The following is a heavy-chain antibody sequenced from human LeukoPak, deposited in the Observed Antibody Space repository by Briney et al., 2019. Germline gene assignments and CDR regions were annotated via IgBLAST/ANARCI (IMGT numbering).Heavy chain of an antibody. D-gene: IGHD6-13*01. V-gene: IGHV3-23*01. J-gene: IGHJ4*02. CDR3: APDLRGSAWSLDD. Sequence: PGGSLRLSCAASGFTFNSAAMTWVRQVAGKGLEWVSLIGSIGGSTYYADSVKGRFTISRDNSKNTLYLQMDGLRAEDTAIYYCAPDLRGSAWSLDDWGQGTPVTVSS. CDR1: GFTFNSAA. CDR2: IGSIGGST.